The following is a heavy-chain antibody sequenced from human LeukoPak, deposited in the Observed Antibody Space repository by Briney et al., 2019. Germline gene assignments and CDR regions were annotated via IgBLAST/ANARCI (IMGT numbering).Heavy chain of an antibody. D-gene: IGHD1-26*01. CDR2: IGAGGTFT. CDR3: AKDPPSGSYYFSANYFDY. J-gene: IGHJ4*02. Sequence: GGSLRLSCTASGFTFSSYAMNWVRQAPGKGLEWVSGIGAGGTFTYYADSVKGRFTISRDNSRNTLYLQMNSLRADDTAVYYCAKDPPSGSYYFSANYFDYWGQGTLVTASS. CDR1: GFTFSSYA. V-gene: IGHV3-23*01.